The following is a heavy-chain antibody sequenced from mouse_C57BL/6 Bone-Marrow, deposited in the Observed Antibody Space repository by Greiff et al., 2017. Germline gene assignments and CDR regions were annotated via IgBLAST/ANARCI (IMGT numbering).Heavy chain of an antibody. D-gene: IGHD4-1*01. CDR2: IRNKANGYTT. Sequence: EVKVVESGGGLVQPGGSLSLSCAASGFTFTDYYMSWVRQPPGKALEWLGFIRNKANGYTTEYSASVKGRFTISRDNSQSILYLQMNALRAEDSATYYCARCRVGRRYFDVWGTGTTVTVSS. J-gene: IGHJ1*03. CDR3: ARCRVGRRYFDV. CDR1: GFTFTDYY. V-gene: IGHV7-3*01.